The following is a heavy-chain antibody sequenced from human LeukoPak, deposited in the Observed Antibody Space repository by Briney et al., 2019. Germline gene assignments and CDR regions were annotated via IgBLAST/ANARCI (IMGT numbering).Heavy chain of an antibody. Sequence: PGGSLGLSCAASGFTVSSNYMTWVRQAPGKGLEWVSVIYSGGSTYYADSVKGRFTISRDNSKNTVYLQMNSLRAEDTAVYYCARDRSGEMATLFNWFDPWGQGTLVTVSS. D-gene: IGHD5-24*01. J-gene: IGHJ5*02. CDR2: IYSGGST. CDR1: GFTVSSNY. CDR3: ARDRSGEMATLFNWFDP. V-gene: IGHV3-53*01.